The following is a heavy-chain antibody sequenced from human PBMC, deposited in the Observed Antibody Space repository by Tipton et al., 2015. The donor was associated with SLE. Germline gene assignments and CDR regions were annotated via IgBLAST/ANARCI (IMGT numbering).Heavy chain of an antibody. Sequence: LRLSCAVYGGSFSGYYWSWIRQHPGKGLEWIGEINHSGSTNYNPSLKSRVTISVDTSKNQFSLKLSSVTAADTAVYYCASPEGGYCSSTSCYAFDIWGQGTMVTVSS. D-gene: IGHD2-2*01. CDR3: ASPEGGYCSSTSCYAFDI. CDR2: INHSGST. J-gene: IGHJ3*02. CDR1: GGSFSGYY. V-gene: IGHV4-34*01.